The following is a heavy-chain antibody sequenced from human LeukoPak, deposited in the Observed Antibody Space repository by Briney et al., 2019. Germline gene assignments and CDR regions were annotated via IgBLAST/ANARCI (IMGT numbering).Heavy chain of an antibody. J-gene: IGHJ6*04. CDR3: AKDSGGYNGPYCSSTSCYKDV. D-gene: IGHD2-2*02. CDR1: GFTFDDYA. Sequence: GRSLRLSCAASGFTFDDYAMHWVRQAPGKGLEGVSGISWNSGSIGYADSVKGLFTISRDNAKNSLYLQMNSLRAEDMALYYCAKDSGGYNGPYCSSTSCYKDVWGKGTTVTVSS. CDR2: ISWNSGSI. V-gene: IGHV3-9*03.